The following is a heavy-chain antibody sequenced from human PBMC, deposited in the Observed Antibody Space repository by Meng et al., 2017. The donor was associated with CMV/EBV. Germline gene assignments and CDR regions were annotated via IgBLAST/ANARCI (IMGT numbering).Heavy chain of an antibody. CDR1: GGTFSSYA. Sequence: SVKVSCKASGGTFSSYAISWVRQAPGQRLEWMGGIIPIFGTANYAQKFQGRVTITTDESTSKAYMELSSLRSEDTAVYYCARSRPHCSSTSCYTGGVNYYYYGMDVWGQGTTVTVSS. D-gene: IGHD2-2*02. V-gene: IGHV1-69*05. J-gene: IGHJ6*02. CDR2: IIPIFGTA. CDR3: ARSRPHCSSTSCYTGGVNYYYYGMDV.